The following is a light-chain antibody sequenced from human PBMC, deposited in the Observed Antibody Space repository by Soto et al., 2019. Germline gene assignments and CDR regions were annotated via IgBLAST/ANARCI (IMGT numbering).Light chain of an antibody. J-gene: IGKJ1*01. CDR3: QQYNSYSPT. CDR1: QSISTW. Sequence: DIQMTQSPSTLSAAVGGRVIITCRVSQSISTWLAWYQQEPGKAPKLLIHKASSLQSGVPSRFSGSGSGTDFTLTISSLHPDDFATYYCQQYNSYSPTFGQGTKVDI. CDR2: KAS. V-gene: IGKV1-5*03.